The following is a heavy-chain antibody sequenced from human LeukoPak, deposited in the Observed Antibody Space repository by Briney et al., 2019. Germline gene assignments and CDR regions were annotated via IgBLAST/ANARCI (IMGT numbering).Heavy chain of an antibody. V-gene: IGHV1-46*01. J-gene: IGHJ4*02. D-gene: IGHD2-21*02. CDR2: INPSGGST. CDR1: GYTFTSYF. Sequence: EASVKVSCKASGYTFTSYFIHWVRQAPGQGLAGMGIINPSGGSTSYPQKFQGRVTMTRDTSTSTVYMELSSLRSEDTAVYFCASGYCAGDCYYDYWGQGTLVTVSS. CDR3: ASGYCAGDCYYDY.